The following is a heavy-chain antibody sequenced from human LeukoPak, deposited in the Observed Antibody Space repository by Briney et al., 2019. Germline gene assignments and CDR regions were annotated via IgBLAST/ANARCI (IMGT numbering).Heavy chain of an antibody. CDR3: ATDSPVAGSKALDY. CDR2: ISSTSSHT. Sequence: PGGSLRLSCAASGFTFSNYVMNWVRQAPGKGLEWVSSISSTSSHTYFADSLKGRFTISRDNARNSLYLQLNSLRADDTAVYYCATDSPVAGSKALDYWGQGTLVTVSS. J-gene: IGHJ4*02. D-gene: IGHD6-19*01. CDR1: GFTFSNYV. V-gene: IGHV3-21*01.